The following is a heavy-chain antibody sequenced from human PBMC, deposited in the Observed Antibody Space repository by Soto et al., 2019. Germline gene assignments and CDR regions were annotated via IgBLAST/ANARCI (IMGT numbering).Heavy chain of an antibody. Sequence: GGSLRLSCAASGFTFSSYAMSWVRQAPGKGLEWVSAISGSGGSTYYADSVKGRFTISRDNSKNTLYLQMNSLRAEDTAVYYCAKDPLGNWNDGFYFDYWGQGTLVTVSS. CDR1: GFTFSSYA. J-gene: IGHJ4*02. CDR2: ISGSGGST. CDR3: AKDPLGNWNDGFYFDY. D-gene: IGHD1-1*01. V-gene: IGHV3-23*01.